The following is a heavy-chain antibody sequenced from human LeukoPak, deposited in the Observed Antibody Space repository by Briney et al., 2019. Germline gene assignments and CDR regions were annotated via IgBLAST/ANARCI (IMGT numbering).Heavy chain of an antibody. CDR2: INAGNGNT. V-gene: IGHV1-3*01. D-gene: IGHD1-26*01. CDR3: ASPIVGATRRGHAFDI. CDR1: GYTFTSYA. J-gene: IGHJ3*02. Sequence: ASVKVSCKASGYTFTSYAMHWVRQAPGQRLEWMGWINAGNGNTKYSQKFQGRVTITRDTSASTAYMELSSLRSEDTAVYYCASPIVGATRRGHAFDIWGQGTMVTVSS.